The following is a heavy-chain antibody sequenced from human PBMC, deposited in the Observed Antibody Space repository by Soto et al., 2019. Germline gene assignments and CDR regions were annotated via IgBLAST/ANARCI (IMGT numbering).Heavy chain of an antibody. Sequence: ASVKVSCKASGYTFISYGIGWVRQAPGQGLEWMGWISAYNGNTNYAQKLQGRVTMTTDTSTNTAYMELRSLRSDDTAVYYCARERYCSGGSCYLWLVRWGQGTLVSLSS. CDR2: ISAYNGNT. V-gene: IGHV1-18*01. D-gene: IGHD2-15*01. J-gene: IGHJ5*02. CDR1: GYTFISYG. CDR3: ARERYCSGGSCYLWLVR.